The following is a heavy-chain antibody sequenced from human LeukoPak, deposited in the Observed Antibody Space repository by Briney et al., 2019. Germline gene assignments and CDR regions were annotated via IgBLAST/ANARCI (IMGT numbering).Heavy chain of an antibody. J-gene: IGHJ4*02. V-gene: IGHV3-30*04. CDR3: ARDQWLGGSGFDY. D-gene: IGHD6-19*01. CDR1: GFTFSSYA. CDR2: ISYDGSNK. Sequence: QPGGSLRLSCAASGFTFSSYAMHWVRQAPGKGLEWVAVISYDGSNKYYADSVKGRFTISRDNSKNTLYLQMNSLRAEDTAVYYCARDQWLGGSGFDYWGQGTLVTVSS.